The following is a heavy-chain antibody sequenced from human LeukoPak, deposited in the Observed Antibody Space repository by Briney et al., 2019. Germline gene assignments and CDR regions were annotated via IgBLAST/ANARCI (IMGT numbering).Heavy chain of an antibody. CDR3: TRDGQNGSPYATDV. D-gene: IGHD3-10*01. J-gene: IGHJ6*02. V-gene: IGHV3-33*01. Sequence: GGSLRLSCAASGFTLRRHGMHWVRQAPGKGLEWVAGIWYHGSNEDYADSVKGRFTISRDNSKNTLYLQMNSLRVEDTAVYYCTRDGQNGSPYATDVWGQGTTVTVSS. CDR2: IWYHGSNE. CDR1: GFTLRRHG.